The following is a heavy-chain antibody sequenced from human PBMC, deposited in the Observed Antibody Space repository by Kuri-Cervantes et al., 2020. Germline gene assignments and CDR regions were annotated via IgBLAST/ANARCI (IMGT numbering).Heavy chain of an antibody. V-gene: IGHV4-34*01. Sequence: GSLRLSCAVYGGSLSGYYWNWIRQPPGKGLEWIGEINHWGSTKYNPSLKSRVTISVDKSKNQFSLKLSSVTAADTAVYYCARGIGIAARPGYYYYMDVWGKGTTVTVSS. CDR2: INHWGST. J-gene: IGHJ6*03. D-gene: IGHD6-6*01. CDR1: GGSLSGYY. CDR3: ARGIGIAARPGYYYYMDV.